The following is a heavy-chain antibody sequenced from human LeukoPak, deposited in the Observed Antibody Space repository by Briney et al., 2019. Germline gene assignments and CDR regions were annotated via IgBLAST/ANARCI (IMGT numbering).Heavy chain of an antibody. D-gene: IGHD6-19*01. CDR3: ARDVQELQWLVGWTPSNWFDP. V-gene: IGHV3-33*01. Sequence: GGSLRLSCAASGFTFSSYGMHWVRQAPGKGLEWVAVIWYDGSNKYYADSVKGRFTISRDNSKNTLYLQMNSLRAEDTAVYYCARDVQELQWLVGWTPSNWFDPWGQGTLVTVSS. CDR2: IWYDGSNK. CDR1: GFTFSSYG. J-gene: IGHJ5*02.